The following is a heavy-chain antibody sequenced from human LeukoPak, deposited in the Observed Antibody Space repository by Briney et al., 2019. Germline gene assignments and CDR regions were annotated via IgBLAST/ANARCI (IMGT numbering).Heavy chain of an antibody. J-gene: IGHJ6*02. CDR2: ISYDGSNK. D-gene: IGHD6-13*01. CDR3: AKARSSSPYRMDV. Sequence: QPGGPLRLSRSGSGFPFSSYGMHWVRPPPGKGLEGVAVISYDGSNKYYADSVKGRFTISRDNSKNTLYLQMNSLRAEDTAVYYCAKARSSSPYRMDVWGQGTTVTVSS. V-gene: IGHV3-30*18. CDR1: GFPFSSYG.